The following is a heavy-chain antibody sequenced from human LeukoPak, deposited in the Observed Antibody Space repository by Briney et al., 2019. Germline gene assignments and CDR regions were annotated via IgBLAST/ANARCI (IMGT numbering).Heavy chain of an antibody. CDR2: IYYSGST. V-gene: IGHV4-59*01. Sequence: PSETLSLTCTVSGGSISSYYWTWIRQPPGKGLEWIGNIYYSGSTNYNPSLKSRVTISVDTSKNQFSLKLSSVTAADTAVYYCAGRGYGYGNFDYWGQGTLVTVSS. CDR1: GGSISSYY. J-gene: IGHJ4*02. D-gene: IGHD5-18*01. CDR3: AGRGYGYGNFDY.